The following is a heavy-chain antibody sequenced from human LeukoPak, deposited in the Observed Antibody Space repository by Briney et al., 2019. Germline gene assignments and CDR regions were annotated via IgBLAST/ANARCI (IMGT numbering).Heavy chain of an antibody. CDR2: IYSGGST. CDR3: ARDLLY. CDR1: GFTFRSYW. V-gene: IGHV3-53*01. Sequence: GGSXGLSWXXSGFTFRSYWMHWVRQAPGKGLEWVSVIYSGGSTYYADPVKGRFTISRDNSKNTLYLQMNSLRAEDTAVYYCARDLLYWGQGTLVTVSS. J-gene: IGHJ4*02.